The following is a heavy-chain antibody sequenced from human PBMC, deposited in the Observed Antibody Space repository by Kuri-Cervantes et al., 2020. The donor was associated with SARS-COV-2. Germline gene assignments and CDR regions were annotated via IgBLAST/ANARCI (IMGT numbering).Heavy chain of an antibody. V-gene: IGHV1-24*01. J-gene: IGHJ5*02. Sequence: ASVKVSCKVSGYTLTELSMHWVRQAPGKGIEWMGGIDPEDVETIYAQKFQGRVTMTEDTSTETAYMERSNLKSDDTAVYYCATAGPQYNWNDGPSYNWFDPWFQGTLVTVSS. CDR1: GYTLTELS. D-gene: IGHD1-20*01. CDR2: IDPEDVET. CDR3: ATAGPQYNWNDGPSYNWFDP.